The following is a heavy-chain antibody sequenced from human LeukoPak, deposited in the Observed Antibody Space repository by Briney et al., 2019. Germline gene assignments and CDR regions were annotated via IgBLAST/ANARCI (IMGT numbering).Heavy chain of an antibody. CDR1: GGSISSYY. D-gene: IGHD6-13*01. CDR2: IYYSGST. J-gene: IGHJ6*02. CDR3: ARDVVAAAGYYGMDV. Sequence: SETLSLTCTVSGGSISSYYWSWIRQPPGKGLEWIGYIYYSGSTNYNPSLKSRVTISVDTSKNQFSLKLSSVTAADTAVYYCARDVVAAAGYYGMDVWGQGTTVTVSS. V-gene: IGHV4-59*01.